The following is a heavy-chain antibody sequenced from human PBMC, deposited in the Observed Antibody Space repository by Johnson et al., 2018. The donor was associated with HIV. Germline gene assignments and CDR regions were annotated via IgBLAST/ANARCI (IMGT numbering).Heavy chain of an antibody. J-gene: IGHJ3*02. Sequence: VQLVESGGGLIQPGGSLRLSCAASGFTVSSNYMSWVRQAPGKGLEWVSVIYSGGSTYYADSVKGRFTISRDNSKSTLYLQMNSLRPEDTAVYYCAKERRAPRAFDIWGQGTMVTVSS. CDR1: GFTVSSNY. V-gene: IGHV3-66*03. CDR2: IYSGGST. D-gene: IGHD1-26*01. CDR3: AKERRAPRAFDI.